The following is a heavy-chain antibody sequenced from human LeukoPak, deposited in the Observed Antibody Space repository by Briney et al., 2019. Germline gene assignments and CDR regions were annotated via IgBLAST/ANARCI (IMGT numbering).Heavy chain of an antibody. Sequence: SQTLSLTCTVSGGSISSGGYYWSWIRQHPGKGLEWIEYIYYSGSTYYNPSLKSRVTMSVDTSKNQFSLKLSSVTAADTAVYYCARADYGDPKYYFDYWGQGTLVTVSS. V-gene: IGHV4-31*03. CDR2: IYYSGST. D-gene: IGHD4-17*01. CDR3: ARADYGDPKYYFDY. CDR1: GGSISSGGYY. J-gene: IGHJ4*02.